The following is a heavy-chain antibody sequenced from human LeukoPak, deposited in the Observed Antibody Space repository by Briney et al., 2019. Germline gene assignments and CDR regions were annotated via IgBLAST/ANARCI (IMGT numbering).Heavy chain of an antibody. V-gene: IGHV3-64*01. CDR2: ISSNGGST. Sequence: GGSLRLSCAASGFTFSSYAMHWVRQAPGKGLKYVSAISSNGGSTYYANSVKGRFTISRDNSKNTLYLQMGSLRAEDAAVYYCARAPVTSCSGVLCYPFDYWGQGTLVTVSS. J-gene: IGHJ4*02. CDR1: GFTFSSYA. D-gene: IGHD2-15*01. CDR3: ARAPVTSCSGVLCYPFDY.